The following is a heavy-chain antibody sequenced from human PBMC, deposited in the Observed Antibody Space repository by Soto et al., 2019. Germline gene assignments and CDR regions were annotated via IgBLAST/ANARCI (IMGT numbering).Heavy chain of an antibody. Sequence: ASVKVSCKASGYTFTSYGISWVRQAPGQGLEWMGWISAYNGNTNYAQKLQGRVTMTRNTSISTAYMELSSLRSEDTAVYYCARGCRSTSCYGADVFDMWGKGKMLTV. CDR3: ARGCRSTSCYGADVFDM. CDR1: GYTFTSYG. V-gene: IGHV1-18*01. D-gene: IGHD2-2*01. CDR2: ISAYNGNT. J-gene: IGHJ3*02.